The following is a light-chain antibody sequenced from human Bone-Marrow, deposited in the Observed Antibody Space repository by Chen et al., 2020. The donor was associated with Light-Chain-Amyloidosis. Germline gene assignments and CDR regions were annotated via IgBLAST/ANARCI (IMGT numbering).Light chain of an antibody. CDR2: EVT. CDR1: SSDVGDDNH. J-gene: IGLJ1*01. CDR3: SSSTITNTLV. V-gene: IGLV2-14*01. Sequence: QSALTQPAPVSGYSGQSITISGTGTSSDVGDDNHVSWYQQHPDNAPKLLIYEVTNRPSWVPDRFSGSTSDNTASLTISALQTVDEAAYFCSSSTITNTLVFGSGTRVTVL.